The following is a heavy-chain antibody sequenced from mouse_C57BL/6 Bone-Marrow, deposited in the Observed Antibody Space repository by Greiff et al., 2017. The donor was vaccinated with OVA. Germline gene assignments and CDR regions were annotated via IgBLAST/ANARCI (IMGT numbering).Heavy chain of an antibody. J-gene: IGHJ2*01. Sequence: QVQLQQSGPELVKPGASVKISCKASGYAFSSSWMNWVKQRPGKGLEWIGRIYPGDGDTNYNGKFKGKATLTADKSSSTAYMQLSSLTSEDSAVYVCARDGLYYYGSRFDYWGQGTTLTVSS. CDR2: IYPGDGDT. D-gene: IGHD1-1*01. V-gene: IGHV1-82*01. CDR1: GYAFSSSW. CDR3: ARDGLYYYGSRFDY.